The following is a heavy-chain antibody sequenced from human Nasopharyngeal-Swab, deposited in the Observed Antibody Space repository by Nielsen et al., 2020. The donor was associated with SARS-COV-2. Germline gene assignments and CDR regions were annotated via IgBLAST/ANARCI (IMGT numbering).Heavy chain of an antibody. Sequence: WIRQPPGKGLEWIGEIYHSGSTNYNPSLKSRVTISVDKSKNQFSLKLSSVTASDTAVYYCARHIRLWSRYHTPFDYWGQGTLVTVSS. D-gene: IGHD3-3*01. V-gene: IGHV4-4*02. CDR2: IYHSGST. CDR3: ARHIRLWSRYHTPFDY. J-gene: IGHJ4*02.